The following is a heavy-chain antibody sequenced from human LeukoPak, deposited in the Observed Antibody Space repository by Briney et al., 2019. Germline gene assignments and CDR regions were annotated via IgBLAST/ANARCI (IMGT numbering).Heavy chain of an antibody. D-gene: IGHD3-16*01. Sequence: GGSLRLSCAASGFTFSSYGMHWVRQAPGKGLEWVAVISYDGSNKYYADSVKGRFTISRDNSKNTLYLQMNSLRAEDTAVYYCAKETQGGGGFDYWGQGSLVTVSS. CDR2: ISYDGSNK. CDR1: GFTFSSYG. CDR3: AKETQGGGGFDY. V-gene: IGHV3-30*18. J-gene: IGHJ4*02.